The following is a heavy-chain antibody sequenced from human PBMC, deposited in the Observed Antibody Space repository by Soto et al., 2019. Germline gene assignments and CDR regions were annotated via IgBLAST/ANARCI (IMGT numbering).Heavy chain of an antibody. Sequence: QMQLVQSGPEVKKPGTSVKVSCKASGFTFTSSAVQWVRQARGQRLEWIGWIVVGSGNTNYAQKFQERVTITRDMSTSTAYMELSSLRSEDTAVYYCAAMYYYDSSGYYYFDYWGQGTLVTVSS. CDR2: IVVGSGNT. D-gene: IGHD3-22*01. CDR1: GFTFTSSA. CDR3: AAMYYYDSSGYYYFDY. J-gene: IGHJ4*02. V-gene: IGHV1-58*01.